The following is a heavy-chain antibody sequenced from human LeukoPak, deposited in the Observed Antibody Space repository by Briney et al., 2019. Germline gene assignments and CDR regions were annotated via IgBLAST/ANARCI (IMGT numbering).Heavy chain of an antibody. J-gene: IGHJ4*02. V-gene: IGHV3-74*01. D-gene: IGHD5-18*01. CDR3: TTGSSYGYEY. Sequence: GGSLRLSCAASGSTFSRYWMHWVRQAPGKGLVWVSLVKSDGITTIYADSVKGRFTISRDNAKNTLYLQMNSLRAEDTAVYYCTTGSSYGYEYWGQGTLVTVSS. CDR2: VKSDGITT. CDR1: GSTFSRYW.